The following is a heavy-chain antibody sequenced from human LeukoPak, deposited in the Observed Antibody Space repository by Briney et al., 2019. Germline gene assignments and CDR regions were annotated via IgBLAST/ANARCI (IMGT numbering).Heavy chain of an antibody. J-gene: IGHJ5*02. V-gene: IGHV4-39*07. Sequence: SETLSLTCTVSGGSISSSSYYWGWIRQPPGKGLEWIGSIYYSGSTYYNPSLKSRVTISVDTSKNQFSLKLSSVTAADTAVYYCARNVERRRRYYDSSGYQPSWGQGTLVTVSS. CDR3: ARNVERRRRYYDSSGYQPS. CDR1: GGSISSSSYY. CDR2: IYYSGST. D-gene: IGHD3-22*01.